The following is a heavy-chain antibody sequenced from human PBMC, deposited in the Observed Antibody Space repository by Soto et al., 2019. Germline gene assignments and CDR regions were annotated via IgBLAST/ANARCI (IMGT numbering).Heavy chain of an antibody. V-gene: IGHV1-24*01. Sequence: ASVKVSCKVSGYTLTELSMHWVRQAPGKGLEWMGGFDPEDGETIYAQKFQGRVTMTEDTSTDTAYMELSSLRSEDTAVYYCATVSPNCSSTSCYFAIDDWGQGTPVTVSS. J-gene: IGHJ4*02. CDR1: GYTLTELS. CDR3: ATVSPNCSSTSCYFAIDD. D-gene: IGHD2-2*01. CDR2: FDPEDGET.